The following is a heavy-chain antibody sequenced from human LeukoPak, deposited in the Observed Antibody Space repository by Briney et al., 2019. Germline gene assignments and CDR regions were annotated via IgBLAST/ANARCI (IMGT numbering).Heavy chain of an antibody. V-gene: IGHV4-61*01. D-gene: IGHD1-26*01. CDR2: IYYSGST. Sequence: SETLSLTCTVSGGSVSSGSYYWSWIRQPPGKGLERIGYIYYSGSTNYNPSLKSRVTISVDTSKNQFSLKLSSVTAADTAVYYCARDGSYYDSYSYAFDIWGQGTMVTVSS. CDR3: ARDGSYYDSYSYAFDI. CDR1: GGSVSSGSYY. J-gene: IGHJ3*02.